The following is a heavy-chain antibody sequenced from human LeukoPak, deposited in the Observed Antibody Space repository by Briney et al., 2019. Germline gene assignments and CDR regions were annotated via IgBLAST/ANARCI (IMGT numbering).Heavy chain of an antibody. Sequence: SETLSLTCAVYGGSFSGYYWSWIRQPPGKGPEWIGEINHSGSTNYNPSLKSRVTISVDTSKNQFSLKLSSVTAADTAVYYCARCPRYSGYDDAFDIWGQGTMVTVSS. V-gene: IGHV4-34*01. CDR1: GGSFSGYY. D-gene: IGHD5-12*01. CDR3: ARCPRYSGYDDAFDI. J-gene: IGHJ3*02. CDR2: INHSGST.